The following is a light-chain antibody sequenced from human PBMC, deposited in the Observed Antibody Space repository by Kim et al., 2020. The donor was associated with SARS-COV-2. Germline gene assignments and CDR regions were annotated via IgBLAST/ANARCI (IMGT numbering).Light chain of an antibody. J-gene: IGKJ1*01. V-gene: IGKV3-15*01. CDR3: QQYNKWRT. CDR1: LSVSSN. CDR2: GAS. Sequence: SVSPGERATLSCRASLSVSSNLAWYQQKPGQAPRLLIYGASTRATGIPARFSGSGSGTEFTLTISSLQSEDVALYYCQQYNKWRTFGQGTKVDIK.